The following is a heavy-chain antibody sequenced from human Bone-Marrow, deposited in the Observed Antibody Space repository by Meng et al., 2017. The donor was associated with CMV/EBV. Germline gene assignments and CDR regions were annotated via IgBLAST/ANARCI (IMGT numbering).Heavy chain of an antibody. V-gene: IGHV3-30-3*01. J-gene: IGHJ4*02. CDR2: ISYDGSNK. CDR3: ARDSHKFRQDHSGLHY. Sequence: GGSLRLSCAASGFTFSSYAMHWVRQAPGKGLEWVAVISYDGSNKYYADSVKGRFTISRGNSKNTLYLQMNSLRAEDTAVYYCARDSHKFRQDHSGLHYWGQGTLVTVSS. CDR1: GFTFSSYA. D-gene: IGHD1-14*01.